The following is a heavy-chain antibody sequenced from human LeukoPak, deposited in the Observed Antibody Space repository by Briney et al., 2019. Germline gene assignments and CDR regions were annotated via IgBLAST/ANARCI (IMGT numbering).Heavy chain of an antibody. J-gene: IGHJ4*02. CDR1: GYTFTGYY. V-gene: IGHV1-2*02. CDR2: INPNSGGT. D-gene: IGHD5-18*01. CDR3: ARVPARGRYSYGYSPAWNYFDY. Sequence: ASVKVSCKASGYTFTGYYMHWVRQAPGQGLEWMGWINPNSGGTNYAQKFQGRVTMTRDTSISTAYMELSRLRSDDTAVYYCARVPARGRYSYGYSPAWNYFDYWGQGTLVTVSS.